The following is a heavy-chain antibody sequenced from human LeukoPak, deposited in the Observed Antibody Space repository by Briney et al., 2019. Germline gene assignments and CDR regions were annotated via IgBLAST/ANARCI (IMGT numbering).Heavy chain of an antibody. Sequence: SETLSFTCAVSGGSISSGGYSWSWIRQPPGKGLEWIGYIYHSGSTYYNPSLKSRVTISVDRSKNQFSLKLSSVTAADTAVYYCARAADPQDIVVVVAATRGAFDIWGQGTMVTVSS. J-gene: IGHJ3*02. CDR1: GGSISSGGYS. CDR3: ARAADPQDIVVVVAATRGAFDI. D-gene: IGHD2-15*01. V-gene: IGHV4-30-2*01. CDR2: IYHSGST.